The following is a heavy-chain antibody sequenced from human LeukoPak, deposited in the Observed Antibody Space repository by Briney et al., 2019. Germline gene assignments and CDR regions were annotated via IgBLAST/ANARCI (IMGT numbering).Heavy chain of an antibody. CDR1: GYTFTDYF. Sequence: ASVKVSCKASGYTFTDYFIHWVRQAPGQGLEWMGWINTYNGNTNYAQKLRGRLTMTTDTSTSTAYMELRSLRSDDTAVYYCARDPHEFSSGWSQFDYWGQGTLVTVSS. CDR3: ARDPHEFSSGWSQFDY. CDR2: INTYNGNT. V-gene: IGHV1-18*04. J-gene: IGHJ4*02. D-gene: IGHD6-19*01.